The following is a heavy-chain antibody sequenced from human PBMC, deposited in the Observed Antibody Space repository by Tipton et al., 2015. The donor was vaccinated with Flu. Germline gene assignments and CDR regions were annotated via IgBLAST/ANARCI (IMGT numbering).Heavy chain of an antibody. D-gene: IGHD3-22*01. V-gene: IGHV3-66*02. CDR2: IYSGGST. CDR1: GFTVSSNY. Sequence: SLRLSCAASGFTVSSNYMSWVRQAPGKGLEWVSVIYSGGSTYYADSVKGRFTISRDNSKNTLYPQMNSLRAEDTAVYYCARVRDYYDSSGYTYYFDYWGQGTLVTVSS. CDR3: ARVRDYYDSSGYTYYFDY. J-gene: IGHJ4*02.